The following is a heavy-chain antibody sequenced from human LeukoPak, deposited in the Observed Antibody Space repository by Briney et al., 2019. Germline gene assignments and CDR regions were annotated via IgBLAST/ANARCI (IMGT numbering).Heavy chain of an antibody. CDR3: ATAMTARAHDAFDI. V-gene: IGHV4-39*01. CDR2: SDYSGST. J-gene: IGHJ3*02. D-gene: IGHD6-6*01. CDR1: GASIRSCSYY. Sequence: WETLSLTCTVSGASIRSCSYYWAWIRQSPGKGPEWIGSSDYSGSTNYNLSLKSRVTMSVDTSTNQFSLRLSSVTAADTAVYFCATAMTARAHDAFDISGQGTMVAVS.